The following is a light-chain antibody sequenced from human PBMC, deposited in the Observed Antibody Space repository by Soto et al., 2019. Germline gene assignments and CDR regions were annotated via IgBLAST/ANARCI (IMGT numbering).Light chain of an antibody. Sequence: EIVMTQSPATLSVSPGERATLSCRASQSVSSNFSWYQQKPGQAPRLLLYGASTRATVIPARFSGSGSGTEFTLTISSLQAEDFAVYYCQQYNNWPYTFGQGTKLEIK. CDR3: QQYNNWPYT. V-gene: IGKV3-15*01. J-gene: IGKJ2*01. CDR1: QSVSSN. CDR2: GAS.